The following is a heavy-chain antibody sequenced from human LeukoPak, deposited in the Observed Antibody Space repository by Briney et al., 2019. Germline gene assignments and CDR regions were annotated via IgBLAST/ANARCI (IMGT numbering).Heavy chain of an antibody. CDR2: ISGSGGST. CDR1: RFTFSTYW. J-gene: IGHJ4*02. D-gene: IGHD4-11*01. CDR3: AKDINSNYASGLFDY. V-gene: IGHV3-23*01. Sequence: GGSLRLSCAASRFTFSTYWMHWVRQAPGKGLEWVSAISGSGGSTYYADSVKGRFTISRDNSKNTLYLQMNSLRAEDTAVYYCAKDINSNYASGLFDYWGQGTLVTVSS.